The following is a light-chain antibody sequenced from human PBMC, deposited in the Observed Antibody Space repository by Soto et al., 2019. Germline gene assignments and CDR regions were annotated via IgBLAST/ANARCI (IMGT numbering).Light chain of an antibody. V-gene: IGKV1-17*01. J-gene: IGKJ1*01. CDR2: VAS. CDR1: QAIRND. CDR3: LQHNNYPWT. Sequence: DIQITHSPSSLSASVLYRVTITCRASQAIRNDVGWYQQKPGKDPKRLIYVASRLESGVPSRFSGSGFGTEFTLTISGLQPEDFATYYCLQHNNYPWTFGQGTKVDIK.